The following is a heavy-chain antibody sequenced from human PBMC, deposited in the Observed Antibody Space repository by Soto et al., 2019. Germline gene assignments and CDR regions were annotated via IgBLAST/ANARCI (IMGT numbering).Heavy chain of an antibody. D-gene: IGHD3-22*01. V-gene: IGHV4-59*01. Sequence: PSETLSLTCTVSGGCISSYYWSWIRQPPGKGLEWIGYIYYSGSTNYNPSLKSRVTISVDTSKNQFSLKLSSVTAADTAVYYCARDHGYDSSGYYRYNWFDPWGQGTLVTVSS. CDR3: ARDHGYDSSGYYRYNWFDP. CDR2: IYYSGST. CDR1: GGCISSYY. J-gene: IGHJ5*02.